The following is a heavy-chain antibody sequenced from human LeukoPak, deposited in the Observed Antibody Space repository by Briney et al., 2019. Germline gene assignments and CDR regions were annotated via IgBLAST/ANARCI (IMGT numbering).Heavy chain of an antibody. D-gene: IGHD6-13*01. CDR2: IYYSGST. J-gene: IGHJ4*02. CDR1: GGSISSYY. V-gene: IGHV4-59*01. Sequence: SETLSLTCTASGGSISSYYWSWIRQPPGKGLEWIGYIYYSGSTNYNPSLKSRVTISVDTSKNQFSLKLSSVTAADTAVYYCARSEYGYSSSWYYYWGQGTLVTVSS. CDR3: ARSEYGYSSSWYYY.